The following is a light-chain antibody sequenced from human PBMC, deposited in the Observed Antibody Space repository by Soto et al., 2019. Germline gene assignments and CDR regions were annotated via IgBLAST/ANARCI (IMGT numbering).Light chain of an antibody. CDR2: GAS. CDR3: QQYGRTSWT. J-gene: IGKJ1*01. CDR1: QSVSTNF. Sequence: EIVLTQSPRTLSLSPGEGATLSCRASQSVSTNFFAWYQQKPGQAPRLLIYGASTRATGIPDRFSGSGSGTDFTLTISRLEPEDFAVYYCQQYGRTSWTFGQGTKVEIK. V-gene: IGKV3-20*01.